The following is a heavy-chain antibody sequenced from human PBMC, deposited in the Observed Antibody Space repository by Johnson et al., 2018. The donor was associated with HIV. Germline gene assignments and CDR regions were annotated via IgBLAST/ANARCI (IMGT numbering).Heavy chain of an antibody. CDR3: ARAEGLTGRNACDI. CDR2: ISWNSGSI. V-gene: IGHV3-9*01. CDR1: GFTFDDYA. Sequence: EVQLVESGGGLVQPGRSLRLSCAASGFTFDDYAMHWVRQAPGKGLEWVSGISWNSGSIGYADSVKGRFTISRDNAKNSLYLQINSLRAEDTAVYYCARAEGLTGRNACDIWGQGTMVTVSS. J-gene: IGHJ3*02. D-gene: IGHD1-20*01.